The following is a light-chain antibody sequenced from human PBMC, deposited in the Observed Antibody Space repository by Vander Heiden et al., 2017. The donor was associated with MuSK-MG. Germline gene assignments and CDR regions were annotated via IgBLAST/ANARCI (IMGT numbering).Light chain of an antibody. CDR2: AAS. CDR3: QQSYSRLIT. J-gene: IGKJ5*01. Sequence: DIQMTQSPSSLSASVGDRVTITCRASQNIDNYLSWYQQKAGEAPKLLINAASTLQNGVPSRFRGSGSGTVFTRTISGLLPEDLATYYCQQSYSRLITCGQGTRLDIK. V-gene: IGKV1-39*01. CDR1: QNIDNY.